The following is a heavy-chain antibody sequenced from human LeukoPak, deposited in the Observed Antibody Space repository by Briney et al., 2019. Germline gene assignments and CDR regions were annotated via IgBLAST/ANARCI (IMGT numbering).Heavy chain of an antibody. J-gene: IGHJ4*02. D-gene: IGHD3-22*01. Sequence: PSETLSLTCAVSGYSISSGYYWGWIRRPPGKGLEWIGSIYHSGSTYYNPSLKSRVSISVDTSKNQFSLKLSSVTAADTAVYCCARLGNYYDSSGFDYWGQGTLVTVSS. CDR2: IYHSGST. CDR3: ARLGNYYDSSGFDY. V-gene: IGHV4-38-2*01. CDR1: GYSISSGYY.